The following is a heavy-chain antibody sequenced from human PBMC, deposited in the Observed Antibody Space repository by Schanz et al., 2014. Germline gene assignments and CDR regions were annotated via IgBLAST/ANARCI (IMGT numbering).Heavy chain of an antibody. CDR3: VRELSGGTFDY. CDR1: GYTFTGYY. J-gene: IGHJ4*02. D-gene: IGHD1-1*01. V-gene: IGHV1-2*02. Sequence: QVQLVQSGAEVKKPGASVKVYCKASGYTFTGYYMNWVRQAPGQGLEWMGWINPNSGGTDYAQKFQGRVTMTSDTSITTAYMDLSGLTSDDTAVYYCVRELSGGTFDYWGQGALVTVSS. CDR2: INPNSGGT.